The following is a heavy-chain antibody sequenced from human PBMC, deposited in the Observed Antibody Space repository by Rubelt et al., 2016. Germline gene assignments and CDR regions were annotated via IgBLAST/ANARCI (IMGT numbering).Heavy chain of an antibody. CDR3: ARGRGEGSYSSYFDC. V-gene: IGHV3-48*01. Sequence: VRPGGSLRLSCAASGSTFGGYSMNWLRQAPGKGLEWVSYISSSSSLIYYADSVKGRFTISRDNSENTLYLQMNSLRPEDTAVYYCARGRGEGSYSSYFDCWGQGTLVTVSS. J-gene: IGHJ4*02. D-gene: IGHD1-26*01. CDR2: ISSSSSLI. CDR1: GSTFGGYS.